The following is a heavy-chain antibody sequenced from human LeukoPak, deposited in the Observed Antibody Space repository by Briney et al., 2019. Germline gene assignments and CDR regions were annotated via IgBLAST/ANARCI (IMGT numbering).Heavy chain of an antibody. J-gene: IGHJ4*02. CDR1: GFTFSSYG. CDR3: ARGGSYGGNPHLDY. Sequence: PGRSLRLSCAASGFTFSSYGMHWVRQAPGKGLEWVAVIWYDGSNKYYADSVKGRFTISRDNSKNTLYLQMNSLRAGDTAVYYCARGGSYGGNPHLDYWGQGTLVTVSS. CDR2: IWYDGSNK. V-gene: IGHV3-33*01. D-gene: IGHD4-23*01.